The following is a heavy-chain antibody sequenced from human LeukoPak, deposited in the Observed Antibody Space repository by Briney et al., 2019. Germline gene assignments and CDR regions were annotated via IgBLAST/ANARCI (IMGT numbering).Heavy chain of an antibody. D-gene: IGHD2-21*02. CDR3: ARFAVLGPFCGGDCYPEAGDY. CDR2: INPNSGGT. Sequence: GASVKVSCKASGYTFTGYYMHWVRQAPGQGLEWMGWINPNSGGTNYAQKFQGRVTMTRDTSISTAYMELSRLRSDDTAVYYCARFAVLGPFCGGDCYPEAGDYWGQGTLVTVSS. J-gene: IGHJ4*02. CDR1: GYTFTGYY. V-gene: IGHV1-2*02.